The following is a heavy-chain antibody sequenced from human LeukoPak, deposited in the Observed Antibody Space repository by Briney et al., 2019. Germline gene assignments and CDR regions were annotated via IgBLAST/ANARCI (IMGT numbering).Heavy chain of an antibody. CDR1: GFTLSNFA. CDR3: AKASGSGYGKDYFDY. Sequence: GRSLRLSCAASGFTLSNFAMGWVRQAPGKGLQWVSLISANGGDTYYADSVKGRFTISTDNSKNTLYLQMNSLRAEDTALYYCAKASGSGYGKDYFDYWGQGTLVTVSS. D-gene: IGHD1-26*01. V-gene: IGHV3-23*01. CDR2: ISANGGDT. J-gene: IGHJ4*02.